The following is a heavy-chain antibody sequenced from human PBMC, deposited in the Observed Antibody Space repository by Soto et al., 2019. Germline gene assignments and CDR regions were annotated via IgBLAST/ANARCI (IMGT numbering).Heavy chain of an antibody. V-gene: IGHV3-74*01. CDR1: GFTFSTYW. Sequence: EVQLVESGGGLVQPGGSLRLSCAASGFTFSTYWMHWVRQAPGKGLVWVSRINSDGSTTSYPDSVKGRFTISRDNAKNTPCVQMHSLGAEDTAVYYCARGVYCSGGSCYPCGIDYWGQGTLVTVSS. D-gene: IGHD2-15*01. CDR2: INSDGSTT. J-gene: IGHJ4*02. CDR3: ARGVYCSGGSCYPCGIDY.